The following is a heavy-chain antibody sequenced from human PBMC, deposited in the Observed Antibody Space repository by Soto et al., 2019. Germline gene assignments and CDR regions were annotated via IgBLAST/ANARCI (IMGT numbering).Heavy chain of an antibody. D-gene: IGHD5-12*01. CDR1: GFTFSGSA. V-gene: IGHV3-73*02. Sequence: EVQLVESGGGLVQPGGSLTLSCAASGFTFSGSAMLWVRQASGKGLEWVGRIRSKANNYATAYAASVKGRFTISRDDSKNTSYWQMNSLKAEDTAVYYCSTHTRNGYNDEYYFDYWGRGTLVTVSS. CDR2: IRSKANNYAT. J-gene: IGHJ4*02. CDR3: STHTRNGYNDEYYFDY.